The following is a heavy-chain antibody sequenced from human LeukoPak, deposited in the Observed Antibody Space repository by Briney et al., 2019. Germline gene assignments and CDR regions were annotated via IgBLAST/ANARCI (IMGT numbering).Heavy chain of an antibody. CDR1: GFPFASYA. V-gene: IGHV3-23*01. J-gene: IGHJ4*02. Sequence: PGGSLRLSCAASGFPFASYAMSWVRQTPGKGLEWVSLIIGSVASTYYADSVKGRFTISRGNSKNTLYLQMNSLRADDTAVYFCAKGGYDYIEVGYFDYWGQGTLVTVSS. D-gene: IGHD5-12*01. CDR3: AKGGYDYIEVGYFDY. CDR2: IIGSVAST.